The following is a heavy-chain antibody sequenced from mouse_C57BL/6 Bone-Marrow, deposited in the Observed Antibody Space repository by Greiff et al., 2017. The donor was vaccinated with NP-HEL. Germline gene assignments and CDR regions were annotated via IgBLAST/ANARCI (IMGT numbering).Heavy chain of an antibody. Sequence: VQLQQSGAELARPGASVKLSCKASGYTFTSYGISWVKQRTGQGLEWIGEIYPRSGNTYYNEKFKGKATLTADKSSSTAYMELRSLTSEASAVYFCALFITTVVFPPYFDYWGQGTTLTVSS. CDR3: ALFITTVVFPPYFDY. J-gene: IGHJ2*01. CDR2: IYPRSGNT. CDR1: GYTFTSYG. D-gene: IGHD1-1*01. V-gene: IGHV1-81*01.